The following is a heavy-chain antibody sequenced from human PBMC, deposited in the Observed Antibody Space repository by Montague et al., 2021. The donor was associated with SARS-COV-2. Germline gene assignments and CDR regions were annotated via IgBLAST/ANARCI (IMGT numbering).Heavy chain of an antibody. J-gene: IGHJ3*02. CDR2: IYYSGTT. V-gene: IGHV4-39*01. CDR1: GGSITRNYY. CDR3: ARPLVRGVPKAFDI. D-gene: IGHD3-10*01. Sequence: SETLSLTCTVSGGSITRNYYWGWIRQPPGKGLEWVGNIYYSGTTFINPSLESRVTISVDASKSQFSLNLTSVTAADTAVYYCARPLVRGVPKAFDIWGRGALVIVSS.